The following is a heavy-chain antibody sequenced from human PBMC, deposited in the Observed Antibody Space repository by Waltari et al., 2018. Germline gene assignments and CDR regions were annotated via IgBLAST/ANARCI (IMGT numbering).Heavy chain of an antibody. CDR3: ARGRIALSGSSIAGALRFDY. D-gene: IGHD1-26*01. Sequence: QVQLQQWGAGLLKPSETLSLTCAVYGGSFSGYYWSWIRQPPGKGLEWIGEINHSVSTNSNPSLKSRVTISVDTSKIQFSLKLSSVTAADTAVYYCARGRIALSGSSIAGALRFDYWGQGTLVTVSS. CDR1: GGSFSGYY. V-gene: IGHV4-34*01. J-gene: IGHJ4*02. CDR2: INHSVST.